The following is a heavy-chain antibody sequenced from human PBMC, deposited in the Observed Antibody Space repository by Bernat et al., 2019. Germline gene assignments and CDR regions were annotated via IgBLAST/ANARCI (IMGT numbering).Heavy chain of an antibody. J-gene: IGHJ5*02. CDR1: GDSVSSSGYL. Sequence: QVQLQGSGPGLVKPSETLSLTCTVSGDSVSSSGYLWNWIRQPPGKGLEWIGYVCYSGTTKYNPALKSRVTISLDTSKNQFSLTLTSATAADTAVYYCAKSGSYSGGNCYFYWFDPWGQGTLVTVSS. CDR3: AKSGSYSGGNCYFYWFDP. D-gene: IGHD2-15*01. CDR2: VCYSGTT. V-gene: IGHV4-61*08.